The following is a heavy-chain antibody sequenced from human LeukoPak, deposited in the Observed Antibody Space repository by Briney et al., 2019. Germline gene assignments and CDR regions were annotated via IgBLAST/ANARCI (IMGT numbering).Heavy chain of an antibody. CDR2: IYYSGST. J-gene: IGHJ4*02. V-gene: IGHV4-31*03. CDR3: ARVKTAPKYYFDY. D-gene: IGHD5-18*01. CDR1: GDSINSGGYY. Sequence: SETLSLTCTVPGDSINSGGYYWSWIRQQPGKGLEWIGHIYYSGSTYYNPSLKSRITISVDTSKSHFSLKLSSVTAADTAVYYCARVKTAPKYYFDYWGQGTLVTVSS.